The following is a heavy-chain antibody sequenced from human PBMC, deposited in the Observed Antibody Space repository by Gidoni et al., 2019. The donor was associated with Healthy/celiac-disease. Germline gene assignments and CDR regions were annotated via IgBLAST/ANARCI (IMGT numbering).Heavy chain of an antibody. V-gene: IGHV3-30-3*01. CDR3: ARVGPAGVGFGELYGVGGMDV. CDR1: GFTFSRSA. J-gene: IGHJ6*02. D-gene: IGHD3-10*01. Sequence: QVQLVEYGGGVVQPGRSLRLSCAASGFTFSRSAMHCVSQAHGKGLEWVAVISYDGSNKYYADSVKGRFTISRDNSKNTLYLQMNSLRAEDTAVYYCARVGPAGVGFGELYGVGGMDVWGQGTTVTVSS. CDR2: ISYDGSNK.